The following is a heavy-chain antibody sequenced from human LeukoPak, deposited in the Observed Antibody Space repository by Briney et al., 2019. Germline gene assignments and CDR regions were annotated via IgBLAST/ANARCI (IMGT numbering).Heavy chain of an antibody. J-gene: IGHJ6*02. CDR2: IYPGDSDT. V-gene: IGHV5-51*01. CDR3: ARLNCGGDCYDYYYGMDV. Sequence: GESLKISCKGSGYSFTSYWIGWVRQMPGKALEWMGIIYPGDSDTRYSPSFQGQVTISADKSISTAYLQWSSLKASDTAMYYCARLNCGGDCYDYYYGMDVWGQGTTVTVSS. D-gene: IGHD2-21*02. CDR1: GYSFTSYW.